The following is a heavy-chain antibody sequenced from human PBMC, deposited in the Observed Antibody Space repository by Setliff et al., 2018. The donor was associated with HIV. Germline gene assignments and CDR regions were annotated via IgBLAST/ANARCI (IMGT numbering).Heavy chain of an antibody. Sequence: GGSLRLSCVVSGFTFSGFSMHWVRQAPGKGPEWVSYISSSGKRIFYAGSVKGRVTISRDDAVNTLYLQMNSLRGEDTATYYCVRGAPRSASGLLPWIYWGQGTPVTAPQ. CDR2: ISSSGKRI. V-gene: IGHV3-48*01. CDR1: GFTFSGFS. J-gene: IGHJ4*02. D-gene: IGHD3-10*01. CDR3: VRGAPRSASGLLPWIY.